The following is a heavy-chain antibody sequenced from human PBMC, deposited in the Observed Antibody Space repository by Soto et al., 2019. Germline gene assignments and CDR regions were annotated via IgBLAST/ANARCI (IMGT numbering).Heavy chain of an antibody. Sequence: GGSLRLSCAASGFTFSSYAMSWVRQAPGKGLEWVSAISGSGGSTYYADSVKGRFTISRDNSKNTLYLQMNSLRAEDTAVYYCAKDPYEIEQLERLGAFDIWGQGTMVTVSS. CDR2: ISGSGGST. D-gene: IGHD1-1*01. V-gene: IGHV3-23*01. J-gene: IGHJ3*02. CDR3: AKDPYEIEQLERLGAFDI. CDR1: GFTFSSYA.